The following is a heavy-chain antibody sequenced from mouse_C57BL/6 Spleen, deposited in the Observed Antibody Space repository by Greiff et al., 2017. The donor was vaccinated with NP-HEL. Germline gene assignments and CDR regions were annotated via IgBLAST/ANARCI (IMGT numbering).Heavy chain of an antibody. CDR3: ARWGYYKDYAMDY. Sequence: QVQLQQPGAELVRPGSSVKLSCKASGYTFTSYWMHWVKQRPIQGLEWIGNIDPSDSETHYNQKFKDKATLTVDKSSSTAYMQLSSLTSEDSAVYYCARWGYYKDYAMDYWGQGTSVTVSS. J-gene: IGHJ4*01. V-gene: IGHV1-52*01. D-gene: IGHD1-1*01. CDR2: IDPSDSET. CDR1: GYTFTSYW.